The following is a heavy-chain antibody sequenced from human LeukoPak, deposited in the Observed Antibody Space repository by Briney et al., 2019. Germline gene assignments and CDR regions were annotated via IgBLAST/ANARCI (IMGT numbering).Heavy chain of an antibody. V-gene: IGHV4-34*01. Sequence: PSETLSLTCAVYGGSFSGYYWSWIRQPPGKGLEWTGEINHSGSTNYNPSLKSRVTISVDTSKNQFSLKLSSVTAADTAVYYCARLPLRYCSSTSCPDYWGQGTLVTVSS. D-gene: IGHD2-2*01. CDR3: ARLPLRYCSSTSCPDY. CDR2: INHSGST. CDR1: GGSFSGYY. J-gene: IGHJ4*02.